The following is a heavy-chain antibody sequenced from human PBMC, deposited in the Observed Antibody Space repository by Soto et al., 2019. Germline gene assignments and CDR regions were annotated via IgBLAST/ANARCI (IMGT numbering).Heavy chain of an antibody. CDR1: GFTFSDYY. CDR2: ISSSGSTI. CDR3: ARDKSGDYSWFDP. V-gene: IGHV3-11*01. J-gene: IGHJ5*02. D-gene: IGHD4-17*01. Sequence: GGSLRLTCAASGFTFSDYYMSWIRQAPGKGLEWVSYISSSGSTIYYADSVKGRFSISRDNAKNSLYLQMNSLRAEDTAVYYCARDKSGDYSWFDPWGQGTLVTVSS.